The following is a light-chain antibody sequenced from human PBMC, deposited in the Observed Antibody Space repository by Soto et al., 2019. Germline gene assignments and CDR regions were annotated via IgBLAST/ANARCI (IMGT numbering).Light chain of an antibody. Sequence: DIVMTQSPDSLAVSLGERATINCKSSQSVLYSPNNKNYLAWYQQKPGQPPKLLVYWASTRESGVPDRFSGSGSGPDFPLNINSLQAEDVAVYYCQQYHSPPQTFGQGTKVEIK. J-gene: IGKJ1*01. V-gene: IGKV4-1*01. CDR2: WAS. CDR3: QQYHSPPQT. CDR1: QSVLYSPNNKNY.